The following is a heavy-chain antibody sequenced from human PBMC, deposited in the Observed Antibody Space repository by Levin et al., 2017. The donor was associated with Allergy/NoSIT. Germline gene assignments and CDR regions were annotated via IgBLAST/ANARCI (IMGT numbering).Heavy chain of an antibody. D-gene: IGHD6-19*01. CDR3: ASLQWLDGDYYFDY. V-gene: IGHV4-31*03. J-gene: IGHJ4*02. CDR1: GGSISSPSYY. Sequence: SQTLSLTCTVSGGSISSPSYYWSWLRQHPEKGLEWIGYLFYSGTTYYNPSLKSRLTMPVDTSKNQFSLKLNSVTAADTALYYCASLQWLDGDYYFDYWGQGILVTVSS. CDR2: LFYSGTT.